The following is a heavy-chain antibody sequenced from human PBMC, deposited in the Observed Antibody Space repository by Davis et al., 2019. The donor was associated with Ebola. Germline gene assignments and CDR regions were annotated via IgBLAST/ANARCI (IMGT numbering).Heavy chain of an antibody. V-gene: IGHV3-53*01. CDR1: GFTVSNNY. D-gene: IGHD3-22*01. CDR3: ARDFSPDSSGSGY. J-gene: IGHJ4*02. Sequence: PGGSLRLSCAASGFTVSNNYMSWVRQAPGKGLEWVPVLYSGGTTYYADSVKGRFTISRDNSKNTLYLQMNSLRAGDTAVYYCARDFSPDSSGSGYWGQGTLVTVSS. CDR2: LYSGGTT.